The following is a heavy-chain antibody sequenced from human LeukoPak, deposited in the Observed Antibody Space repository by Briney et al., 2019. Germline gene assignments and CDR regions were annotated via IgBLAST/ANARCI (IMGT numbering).Heavy chain of an antibody. J-gene: IGHJ6*03. CDR2: INPNSGGT. V-gene: IGHV1-2*02. CDR1: GYTFTGYY. D-gene: IGHD6-19*01. CDR3: ARDLRYSSGWSASGMDV. Sequence: ASVRVSCKASGYTFTGYYMHWVRQAPGQGREWMGWINPNSGGTNYAQKLQGGVSMTTDTSTSTAYMDLRSLRSDDTAVYYCARDLRYSSGWSASGMDVWGKGTTVTISS.